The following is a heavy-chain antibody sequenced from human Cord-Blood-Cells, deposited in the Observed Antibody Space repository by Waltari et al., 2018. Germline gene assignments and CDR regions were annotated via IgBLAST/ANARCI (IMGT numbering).Heavy chain of an antibody. J-gene: IGHJ4*02. CDR3: ARISGSGWYFDY. CDR2: IYYSGST. Sequence: QLQLQESGPGLVKPSETLSLPCTVSGGSISSSSYYWGWIRQPPGKGLEWIGSIYYSGSTDYNPSRKSRVTISVDTSKNQFSLKLSSVTAADTAVYYCARISGSGWYFDYWGQGTLVTVSS. V-gene: IGHV4-39*01. D-gene: IGHD6-19*01. CDR1: GGSISSSSYY.